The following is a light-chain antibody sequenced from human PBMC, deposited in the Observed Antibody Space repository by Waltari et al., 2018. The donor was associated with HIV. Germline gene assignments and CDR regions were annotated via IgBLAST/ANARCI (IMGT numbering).Light chain of an antibody. V-gene: IGLV2-11*01. J-gene: IGLJ1*01. CDR1: SSDVGGYNY. CDR3: CSYAGRYTYV. Sequence: QSALTQPRSVSGSPGQSVTISCTGTSSDVGGYNYVSWYQHHPGKAPKFMIYDVTKRPSGVPDRFSGSKSGNTASLTISGLQAEDAADYYCCSYAGRYTYVFGTGTKVTVL. CDR2: DVT.